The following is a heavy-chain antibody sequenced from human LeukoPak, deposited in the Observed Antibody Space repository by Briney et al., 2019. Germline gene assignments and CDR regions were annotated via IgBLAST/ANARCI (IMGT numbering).Heavy chain of an antibody. Sequence: ASVKVSFKASGYTFTSYYMHWVRQAPGQGLEWMGIINPSGGSTSYAQKFQGRVTMTRDMSTSTVYMELSSLRSEDTAVYYCARGMAAAGLDYWGQGTLVTVSS. D-gene: IGHD6-13*01. CDR2: INPSGGST. CDR3: ARGMAAAGLDY. CDR1: GYTFTSYY. J-gene: IGHJ4*02. V-gene: IGHV1-46*01.